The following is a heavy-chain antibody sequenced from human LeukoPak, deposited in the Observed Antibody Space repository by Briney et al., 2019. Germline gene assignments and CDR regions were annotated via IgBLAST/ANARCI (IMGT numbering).Heavy chain of an antibody. D-gene: IGHD3-22*01. CDR3: ARNQNGWLIY. CDR2: INHSGST. V-gene: IGHV4-30-4*01. Sequence: KPSQTLSLTCTVSGGSISSGDYYWSWIRQPPGKGLEWIGEINHSGSTNYNPSLKSRVTISVDTSKNQFSLKLSSVTAADTAVYYCARNQNGWLIYWGQGTLVTVSS. CDR1: GGSISSGDYY. J-gene: IGHJ4*02.